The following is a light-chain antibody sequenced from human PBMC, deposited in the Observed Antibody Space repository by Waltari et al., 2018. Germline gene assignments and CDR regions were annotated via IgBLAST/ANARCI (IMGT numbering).Light chain of an antibody. CDR1: QSISNW. CDR3: QQYNSYSLLT. J-gene: IGKJ4*01. Sequence: DIQMTQSPSTLSASVVDRVILTCRASQSISNWLAWYQQKPGKAPKLLIYKASTLESGVPSRFSGSGSGTDFTLTISSLQPDDFATYYCQQYNSYSLLTFGGGTKVEIK. CDR2: KAS. V-gene: IGKV1-5*03.